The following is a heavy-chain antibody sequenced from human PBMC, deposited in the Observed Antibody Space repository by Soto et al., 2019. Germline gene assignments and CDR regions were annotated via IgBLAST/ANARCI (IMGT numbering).Heavy chain of an antibody. D-gene: IGHD3-22*01. CDR3: ARETYDSSGPHSDTDPFDY. V-gene: IGHV3-33*01. CDR1: GFTFSSYG. Sequence: GGSLRLSCAASGFTFSSYGMHWVRQAPGKGLEWVAVIWYDGSNKYYADSVKGRFTISRDNSKNTLYLQMNSLRAEDTAVYYCARETYDSSGPHSDTDPFDYWGPGTLVTVSS. J-gene: IGHJ4*02. CDR2: IWYDGSNK.